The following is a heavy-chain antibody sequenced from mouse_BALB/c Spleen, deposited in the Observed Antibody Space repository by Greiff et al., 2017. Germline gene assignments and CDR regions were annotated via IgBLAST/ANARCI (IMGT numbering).Heavy chain of an antibody. CDR1: GFSLTGYG. Sequence: QVQLQQSGPGLVAPSQSLSITCTVSGFSLTGYGVNWVRQPPGKGLEWLGMIWGDGSTDYNSALKSRLSISKDNSKSQVFLKMNSLQTDDTARYYCASVMGSRLGHYSKDYWGQGTSVTVSS. CDR3: ASVMGSRLGHYSKDY. V-gene: IGHV2-6-7*01. J-gene: IGHJ4*01. D-gene: IGHD1-1*02. CDR2: IWGDGST.